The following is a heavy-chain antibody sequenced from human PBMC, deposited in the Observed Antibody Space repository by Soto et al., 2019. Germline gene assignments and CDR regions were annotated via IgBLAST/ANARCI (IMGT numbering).Heavy chain of an antibody. CDR3: ARINFDYYDSSGYSRWFDP. Sequence: SETLSLTCAVSGGSISSGGYSWSWIRQPPGKGLEWIGYIYHSGSTYYNPSLKSRVTILLDRSKNQFSLKLSSVTAADTAVYYCARINFDYYDSSGYSRWFDPWGQGTLVTVSS. V-gene: IGHV4-30-2*01. CDR2: IYHSGST. J-gene: IGHJ5*02. D-gene: IGHD3-22*01. CDR1: GGSISSGGYS.